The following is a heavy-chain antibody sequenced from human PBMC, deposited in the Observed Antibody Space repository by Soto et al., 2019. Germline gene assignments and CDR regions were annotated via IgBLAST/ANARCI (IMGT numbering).Heavy chain of an antibody. CDR3: ARGSALEVVAATTSQFDY. J-gene: IGHJ4*02. V-gene: IGHV3-48*01. CDR2: ISSSSSTI. CDR1: GFTFSSYS. Sequence: GESLKISCAASGFTFSSYSMNWVRQAPGKGLEWVSYISSSSSTIYYADSVKGRFTISRDNAKNSLYLQMNSLRAEDTAVYYCARGSALEVVAATTSQFDYWGQGTLVTVSS. D-gene: IGHD2-15*01.